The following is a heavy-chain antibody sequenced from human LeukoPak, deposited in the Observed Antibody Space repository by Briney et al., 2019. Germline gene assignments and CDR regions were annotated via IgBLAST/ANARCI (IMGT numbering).Heavy chain of an antibody. D-gene: IGHD3-22*01. CDR2: ISSSSSYI. J-gene: IGHJ6*03. CDR1: GFTFSSYN. Sequence: GGSLRLSCAASGFTFSSYNMNWVRQAPGKGLEWVSSISSSSSYIYYADSVKGRFTISRDNAKNTLYLQMNSLRAEDTAVYYCARALYYYDSSGYFPSNYYYYYMDVWGKGTTVTVSS. CDR3: ARALYYYDSSGYFPSNYYYYYMDV. V-gene: IGHV3-21*01.